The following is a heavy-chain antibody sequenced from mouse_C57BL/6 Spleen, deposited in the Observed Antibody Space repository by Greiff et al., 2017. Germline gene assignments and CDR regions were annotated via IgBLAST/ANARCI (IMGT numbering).Heavy chain of an antibody. CDR3: ARGTTVVARYFDV. CDR1: GYTFTDSY. D-gene: IGHD1-1*01. J-gene: IGHJ1*03. V-gene: IGHV1-26*01. CDR2: INPNNGGT. Sequence: EVQLQQSGPELVKPGASVKISCKASGYTFTDSYMNWVKQSHGKSLEWIGDINPNNGGTSYNQKFKGKATLTVDKSSSTAYMELRSLTSEDSAVYYCARGTTVVARYFDVWGTGTTVTGSS.